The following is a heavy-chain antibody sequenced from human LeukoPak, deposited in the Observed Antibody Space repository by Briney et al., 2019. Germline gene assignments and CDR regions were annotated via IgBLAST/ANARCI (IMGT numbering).Heavy chain of an antibody. CDR3: ARTIYYYGSGPYYFDY. J-gene: IGHJ4*02. CDR1: GFTFSSYA. CDR2: ISGSGGST. Sequence: PGGSLRLSCAASGFTFSSYAMSWVRQAPGKGLEWVSAISGSGGSTYYADSVKGRFTISRDNSKNTLYLQMNSLRAEDTAVYYCARTIYYYGSGPYYFDYWGQGTLVTVSP. V-gene: IGHV3-23*01. D-gene: IGHD3-10*01.